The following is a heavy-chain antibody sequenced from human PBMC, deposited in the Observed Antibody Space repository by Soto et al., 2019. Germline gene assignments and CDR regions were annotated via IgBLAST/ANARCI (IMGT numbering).Heavy chain of an antibody. CDR2: IKSKTDGGTT. CDR3: TTADFGDYDFWTGYYEGLY. D-gene: IGHD3-3*01. Sequence: EVQLVESGGGLVKVGGSLRLSCAASGFIFTNAWMNWVRQAPGKGLEWVGRIKSKTDGGTTDYAAPVKVRFTISRDDSRNTHYLQMSSLKTEDTAVYYCTTADFGDYDFWTGYYEGLYWGQGNLVTVSS. V-gene: IGHV3-15*07. CDR1: GFIFTNAW. J-gene: IGHJ4*02.